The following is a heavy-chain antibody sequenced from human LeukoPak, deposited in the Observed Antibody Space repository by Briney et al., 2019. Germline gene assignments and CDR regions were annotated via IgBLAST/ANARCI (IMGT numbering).Heavy chain of an antibody. J-gene: IGHJ5*02. CDR2: IIPIFGTA. V-gene: IGHV1-69*13. Sequence: ASVKVSCKASGYTFTSYGISWVRQAPGQGLEWMGGIIPIFGTANYAQKFQGRVTITADESTSTAYMELSSLRSEDTAVYYCAREAPIVVGLNNWFDPWGQGTLVTVSS. D-gene: IGHD3-22*01. CDR1: GYTFTSYG. CDR3: AREAPIVVGLNNWFDP.